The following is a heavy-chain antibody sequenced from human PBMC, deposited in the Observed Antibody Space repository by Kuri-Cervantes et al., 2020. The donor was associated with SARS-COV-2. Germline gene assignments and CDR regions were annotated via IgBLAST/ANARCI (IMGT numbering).Heavy chain of an antibody. Sequence: ASVKVSCKASGYTFTSYDINWVRQATGQGLEWMGWINAGNGNTKYSQKFQGRVTITRDTSASTAYMELSSLRSEDTAVYYCARAGPQFIQLWFMYWGQGTLVTVSS. CDR3: ARAGPQFIQLWFMY. V-gene: IGHV1-3*01. CDR1: GYTFTSYD. J-gene: IGHJ4*02. CDR2: INAGNGNT. D-gene: IGHD5-18*01.